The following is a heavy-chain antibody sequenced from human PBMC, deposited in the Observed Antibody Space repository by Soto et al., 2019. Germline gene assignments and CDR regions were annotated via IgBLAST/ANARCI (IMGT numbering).Heavy chain of an antibody. D-gene: IGHD3-3*01. J-gene: IGHJ6*02. Sequence: RRLSCAASGFTFSSFGMHWVRQAPGKGLEWVSLIWYDGSKKSYADSVKGRSTISRDDSRNTVYLQINSLRADDTAVYYCARDASYYSLWSGYYPSRNGMDVWGQGTTVTVSS. CDR2: IWYDGSKK. V-gene: IGHV3-33*01. CDR3: ARDASYYSLWSGYYPSRNGMDV. CDR1: GFTFSSFG.